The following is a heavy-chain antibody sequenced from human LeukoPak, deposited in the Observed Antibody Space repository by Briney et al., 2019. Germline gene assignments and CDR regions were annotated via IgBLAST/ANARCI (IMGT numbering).Heavy chain of an antibody. CDR2: INPNSGGT. D-gene: IGHD4-23*01. CDR3: ARDPPGGNPLDY. Sequence: ASVKVSCKASGYTFTGYYMHWVRQAPGQGLEWMGWINPNSGGTNYAQKLQGRVIMTTDTSTSTAYMELRSLRSDGTAVYYCARDPPGGNPLDYWGQGTLVTVSS. V-gene: IGHV1-2*02. J-gene: IGHJ4*02. CDR1: GYTFTGYY.